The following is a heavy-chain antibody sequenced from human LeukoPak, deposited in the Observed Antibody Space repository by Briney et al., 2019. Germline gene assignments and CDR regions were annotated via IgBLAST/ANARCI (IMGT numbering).Heavy chain of an antibody. CDR2: ISSGGTI. J-gene: IGHJ4*02. Sequence: PGGSLRLSCAASDFTVSSTYMTWVRQAPGKGLEWVSVISSGGTIYYADSVKGRFTISRDMSKNTLYLQMNSLRAEDTAVYYCAKDLGNFDYWGQGTLVTVSS. CDR1: DFTVSSTY. V-gene: IGHV3-53*01. CDR3: AKDLGNFDY. D-gene: IGHD7-27*01.